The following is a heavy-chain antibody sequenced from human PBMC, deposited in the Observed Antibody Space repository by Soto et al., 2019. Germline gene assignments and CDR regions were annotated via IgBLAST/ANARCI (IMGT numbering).Heavy chain of an antibody. CDR3: ARMCSSTSCYTFYYYYGMDV. Sequence: PSETLSLTCAVSGGSISSSNWWSWVRQPPGKGLEWIGEIYHSGSTNYNPSLKSRVTISVDKSKNQFSLKLSSVTAADTAVYYCARMCSSTSCYTFYYYYGMDVWGQGTTVTVSS. J-gene: IGHJ6*02. CDR2: IYHSGST. CDR1: GGSISSSNW. V-gene: IGHV4-4*02. D-gene: IGHD2-2*02.